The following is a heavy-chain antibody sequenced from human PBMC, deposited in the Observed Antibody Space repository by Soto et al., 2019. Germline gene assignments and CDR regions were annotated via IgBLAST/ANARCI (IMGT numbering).Heavy chain of an antibody. V-gene: IGHV4-34*01. CDR1: GGSFSGYY. CDR2: INHSGST. Sequence: QVQLQQWGAGLLKPSETLSLTCAVYGGSFSGYYWSWIRQPPGKGLGWIGEINHSGSTKYNPSLKSRVTISVDTSKNQFSLKLSSVTAADTAVYYCARAKNHPPYSSGPVGYWGQGTLVTVSS. J-gene: IGHJ4*02. D-gene: IGHD6-19*01. CDR3: ARAKNHPPYSSGPVGY.